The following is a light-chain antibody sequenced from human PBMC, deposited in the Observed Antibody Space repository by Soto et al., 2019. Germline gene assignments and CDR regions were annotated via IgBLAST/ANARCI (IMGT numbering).Light chain of an antibody. CDR1: SSDVGGYNY. Sequence: QSVLTQPASVSGSPGQSITISCTGTSSDVGGYNYVSWYQHLPVKAPKLVIFEVSNRPSGISNRFSGSKSDNTASLTISGLQAEDEADYYWSSYRTNSTWVFGGGTKLTVL. CDR3: SSYRTNSTWV. CDR2: EVS. J-gene: IGLJ3*02. V-gene: IGLV2-14*01.